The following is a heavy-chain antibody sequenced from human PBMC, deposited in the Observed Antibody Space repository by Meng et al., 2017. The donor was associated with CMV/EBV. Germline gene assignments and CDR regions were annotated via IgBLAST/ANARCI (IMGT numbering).Heavy chain of an antibody. J-gene: IGHJ4*02. CDR2: ISWNSGSI. CDR3: AKDGGPFDY. CDR1: GFTFDDYA. D-gene: IGHD3-16*01. V-gene: IGHV3-9*01. Sequence: SLMISCAASGFTFDDYAMHWVRQAPGKGLEWVSGISWNSGSIGYADSVKGRFTISRDNAKNSLYLQMNSLRAEDTALYYCAKDGGPFDYWGQGTMVTVSS.